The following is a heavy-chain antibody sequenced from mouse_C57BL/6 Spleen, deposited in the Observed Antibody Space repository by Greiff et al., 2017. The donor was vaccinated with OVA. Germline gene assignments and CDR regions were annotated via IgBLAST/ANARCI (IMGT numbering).Heavy chain of an antibody. V-gene: IGHV1-50*01. CDR1: GYTFTSYW. CDR3: APQLGRDYFDD. CDR2: IDPSDSYT. D-gene: IGHD4-1*02. J-gene: IGHJ2*01. Sequence: VQLQQPGAELLKPGASVKLSCKSSGYTFTSYWMQWVKQRPGQGLERIGEIDPSDSYTNYNQKFKGKATLTVDTSSSTAYMQLSSLTSEDSAVDYCAPQLGRDYFDDWGQGTTLTVSS.